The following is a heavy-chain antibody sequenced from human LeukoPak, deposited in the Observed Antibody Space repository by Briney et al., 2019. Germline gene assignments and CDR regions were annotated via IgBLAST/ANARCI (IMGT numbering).Heavy chain of an antibody. CDR2: IRYDGSNK. CDR1: GCTFSSYG. J-gene: IGHJ5*02. Sequence: GGSLRLSCAASGCTFSSYGMDWVPQAPGRGLEWVAFIRYDGSNKYYADSVKGRFTISRDNSKNTLYLQMNSLRAKDTAVYYCAKVFEAGDRDWFDPWGQGTLVTVSS. CDR3: AKVFEAGDRDWFDP. V-gene: IGHV3-30*02. D-gene: IGHD7-27*01.